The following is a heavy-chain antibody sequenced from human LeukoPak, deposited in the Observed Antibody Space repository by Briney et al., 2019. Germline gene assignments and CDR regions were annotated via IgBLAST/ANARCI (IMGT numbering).Heavy chain of an antibody. V-gene: IGHV4-39*07. CDR1: GGSISSGSYY. CDR2: IFHSGNT. Sequence: PSETLSLTCTVSGGSISSGSYYWDWIRQSPGKGPEWIGSIFHSGNTFYNPSLKSRLTISLDTSKNQFSLRLTSVTAADTAVYYCARDREVGATGYYFDYWGQGTLVTVSS. CDR3: ARDREVGATGYYFDY. D-gene: IGHD1-26*01. J-gene: IGHJ4*02.